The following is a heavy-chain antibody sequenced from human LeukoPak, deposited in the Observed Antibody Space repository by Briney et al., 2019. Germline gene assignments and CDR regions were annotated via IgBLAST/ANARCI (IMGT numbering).Heavy chain of an antibody. CDR1: GFTFSTYA. D-gene: IGHD5-12*01. Sequence: GGSLRLSCAASGFTFSTYAMSWVRQAPGKGLEWVSTFSGRNSNTYYSDSVKGRFTISGDNSKITLYLQMNSLRAEDTAVYYCAKGSIVATTNFDYWGQGTLVTVSS. J-gene: IGHJ4*02. CDR3: AKGSIVATTNFDY. CDR2: FSGRNSNT. V-gene: IGHV3-23*01.